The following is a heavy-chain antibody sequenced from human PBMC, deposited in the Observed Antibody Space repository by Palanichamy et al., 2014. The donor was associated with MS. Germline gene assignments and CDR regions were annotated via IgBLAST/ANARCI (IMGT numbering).Heavy chain of an antibody. V-gene: IGHV4-59*01. CDR1: GGSITSYY. CDR2: IYYRGST. CDR3: ARTDKVPYYFDY. D-gene: IGHD2-15*01. Sequence: QVQLQESGPGLVKPSETLSLTCTVSGGSITSYYWSWIRQPPGKGLEWIGHIYYRGSTNYNPSLKSRVTISVDTSKNQFSLKLSSVTAADTAVYYCARTDKVPYYFDYWGQGTLVTVSS. J-gene: IGHJ4*02.